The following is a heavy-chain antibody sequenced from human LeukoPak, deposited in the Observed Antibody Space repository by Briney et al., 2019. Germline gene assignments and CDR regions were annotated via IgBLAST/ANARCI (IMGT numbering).Heavy chain of an antibody. J-gene: IGHJ6*01. V-gene: IGHV3-23*01. CDR1: GFTFSIYG. CDR2: ISGSGGHT. D-gene: IGHD6-13*01. CDR3: AKGDDSSWHYY. Sequence: GSLRLSCAASGFTFSIYGMTWVRQAPGKGLEWVSGISGSGGHTYYAVSVQGRFTISRHNSYNMLYLEMNSLRDEDTGVYYCAKGDDSSWHYY.